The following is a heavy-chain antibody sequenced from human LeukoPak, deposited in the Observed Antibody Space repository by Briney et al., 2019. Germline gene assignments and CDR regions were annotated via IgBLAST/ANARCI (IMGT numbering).Heavy chain of an antibody. CDR3: AGGPYASHYYDSSPYGGAFDI. CDR2: INHSGST. D-gene: IGHD3-22*01. CDR1: GGSFSGYY. V-gene: IGHV4-34*01. Sequence: TSETLSLTCAVYGGSFSGYYWSWIRQPPGKGLEWIGEINHSGSTNYNPSLKSPVTISVDTSKNQFSLKLSSVTAADTAVYYCAGGPYASHYYDSSPYGGAFDIWGQGTMVTVSS. J-gene: IGHJ3*02.